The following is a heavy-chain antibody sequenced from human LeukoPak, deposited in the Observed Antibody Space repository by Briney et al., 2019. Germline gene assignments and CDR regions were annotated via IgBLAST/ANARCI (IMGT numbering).Heavy chain of an antibody. J-gene: IGHJ4*02. CDR2: ISSSSSYI. CDR3: ASLYSGYDGGPAAATG. CDR1: GFTFSSYS. D-gene: IGHD5-12*01. V-gene: IGHV3-21*01. Sequence: GGSLRLSCAASGFTFSSYSMNWVRQAPGKGLEWVSSISSSSSYIYYADSVKGRFTISRDNAKNSLYLQMNSLRAEDTAVYYCASLYSGYDGGPAAATGWGQGTLVTVSS.